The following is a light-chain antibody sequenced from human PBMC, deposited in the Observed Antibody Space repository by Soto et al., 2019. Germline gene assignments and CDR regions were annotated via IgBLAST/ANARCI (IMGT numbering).Light chain of an antibody. V-gene: IGLV2-8*01. CDR2: EVD. Sequence: QSALTQPPSASGSPGQSVTVSCTGTSSDIGAYDHVSWHQQHPGKAPKVIIYEVDKRPSGVPNRFSGSKSGNTASLTVGGRQAEDEADYYCSSYAGSNTLVFGGGTKLTVL. J-gene: IGLJ2*01. CDR1: SSDIGAYDH. CDR3: SSYAGSNTLV.